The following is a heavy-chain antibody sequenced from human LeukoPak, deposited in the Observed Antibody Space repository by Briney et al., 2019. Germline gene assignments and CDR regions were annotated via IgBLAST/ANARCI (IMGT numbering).Heavy chain of an antibody. V-gene: IGHV3-74*01. Sequence: GGSLRLSCAISGFTLSSFWMHWVRQPPGKGLVWVSRINSDGTDTNYADSGKGRFTISRDNYKNTVYLQMNSLTAEDTAVYYCARGAWGTSVHFDKWGQGALVTVSS. CDR1: GFTLSSFW. D-gene: IGHD3-16*01. J-gene: IGHJ4*02. CDR3: ARGAWGTSVHFDK. CDR2: INSDGTDT.